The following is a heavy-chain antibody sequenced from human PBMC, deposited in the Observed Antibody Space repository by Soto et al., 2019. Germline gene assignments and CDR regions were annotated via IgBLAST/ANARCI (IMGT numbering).Heavy chain of an antibody. CDR3: TRAISTGYNILTGYYVDY. V-gene: IGHV4-61*08. J-gene: IGHJ4*02. D-gene: IGHD3-9*01. CDR1: GGSVSSGAYY. CDR2: IYYSGST. Sequence: PSETLSLTCTVSGGSVSSGAYYWSWIRQPPEKGLEWIGYIYYSGSTNYNPSLKSRVTISVDTSKNQFPLKLTSVTAADTAHYYCTRAISTGYNILTGYYVDYWGQGSLVTVSS.